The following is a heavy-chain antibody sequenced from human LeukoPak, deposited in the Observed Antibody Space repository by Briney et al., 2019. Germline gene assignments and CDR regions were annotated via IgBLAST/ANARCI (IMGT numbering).Heavy chain of an antibody. Sequence: GGSLRLSCAASGFTVSSNYMSWVRQAPGKGLEWVSVIYSGGSTYYADSVKGRFTISRDNSKNTLYLQMNSLRAEDTAVYYCARELEVGCSGGSCSTDYWGQGTLVTVSS. J-gene: IGHJ4*02. D-gene: IGHD2-15*01. V-gene: IGHV3-53*01. CDR2: IYSGGST. CDR1: GFTVSSNY. CDR3: ARELEVGCSGGSCSTDY.